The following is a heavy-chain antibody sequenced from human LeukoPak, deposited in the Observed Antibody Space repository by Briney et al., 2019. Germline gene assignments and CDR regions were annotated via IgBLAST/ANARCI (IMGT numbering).Heavy chain of an antibody. J-gene: IGHJ6*02. CDR2: ISYDGSNK. CDR3: AKFNEDYYDSSGSRYYYYGMDV. Sequence: GRSLRLSCAASGFTFSSYGMHWVRQAPGKGLEWVAFISYDGSNKYYADSVKGRFTISRDNSKNTLYLQMNSLRAEDTAVYYCAKFNEDYYDSSGSRYYYYGMDVWGQGTTVIVSS. D-gene: IGHD3-22*01. V-gene: IGHV3-30*18. CDR1: GFTFSSYG.